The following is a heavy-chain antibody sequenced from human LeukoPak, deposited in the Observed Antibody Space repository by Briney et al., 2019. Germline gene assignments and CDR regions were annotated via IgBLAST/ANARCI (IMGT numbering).Heavy chain of an antibody. CDR1: GYTFTSYY. V-gene: IGHV1-46*01. CDR3: ARDRKGGIAAAVLYY. CDR2: INPSGGST. D-gene: IGHD6-13*01. Sequence: GGSLRLSCAASGYTFTSYYMHWVRQAPGQGLEWMGIINPSGGSTSYAQKFQGRVTMTRDMSTSTVYMELSSLRSEDTAVYYCARDRKGGIAAAVLYYWGQGTLVTVSS. J-gene: IGHJ4*02.